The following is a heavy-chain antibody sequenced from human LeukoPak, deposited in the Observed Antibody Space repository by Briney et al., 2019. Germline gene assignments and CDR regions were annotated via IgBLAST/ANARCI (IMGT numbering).Heavy chain of an antibody. Sequence: GGSLRLSCAASGFTFSSYSMNWVRQAPGKGLEWVSYISSSSSTIYYADSVKGRFTISRDNAKNSLYLQMNSLRAEDTAVYYCARAFYYYDSSGYYDDWWGQGTLVTIFS. J-gene: IGHJ4*02. CDR3: ARAFYYYDSSGYYDDW. CDR1: GFTFSSYS. D-gene: IGHD3-22*01. V-gene: IGHV3-48*01. CDR2: ISSSSSTI.